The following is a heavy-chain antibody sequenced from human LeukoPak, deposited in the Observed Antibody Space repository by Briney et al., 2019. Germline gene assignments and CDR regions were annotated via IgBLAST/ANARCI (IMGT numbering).Heavy chain of an antibody. Sequence: GGSLRLSCAASGFTSSSYAMHWVRQAPGKGLEWVAVISYDGSNKYYADSVKGRFTISRDNSKNTLYLQMNSLRAEDTAVYYRARRGGAYYYDSSGYYVDYWGQGTLVTVSS. CDR2: ISYDGSNK. CDR1: GFTSSSYA. CDR3: ARRGGAYYYDSSGYYVDY. D-gene: IGHD3-22*01. J-gene: IGHJ4*02. V-gene: IGHV3-30-3*01.